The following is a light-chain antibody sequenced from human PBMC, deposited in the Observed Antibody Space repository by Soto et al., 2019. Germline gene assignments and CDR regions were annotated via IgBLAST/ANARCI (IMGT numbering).Light chain of an antibody. Sequence: QSALTQPPSASGSPGQSVTISCTGTSSDVGAYNYVSWYQQHAGKAPKLVIYEVTKRPSGVPDRFSGSKSANAASPTVSGLQAEDEAYYYFSSFASSNTWVFGGGTKLTVL. V-gene: IGLV2-8*01. CDR1: SSDVGAYNY. CDR3: SSFASSNTWV. J-gene: IGLJ3*02. CDR2: EVT.